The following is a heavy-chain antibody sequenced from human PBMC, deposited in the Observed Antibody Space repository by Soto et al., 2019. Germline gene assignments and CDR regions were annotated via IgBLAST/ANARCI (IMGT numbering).Heavy chain of an antibody. Sequence: PSETLSLTCAVSGGSISSGDYSWSWVRQPPGKGLEWIAYIYHSGSTYYSPSLKSRVTISVDRSKNQFSLKLSSVTAADTAVYYCARHAYTSSSSCFDPWGQGTLVTXSS. CDR3: ARHAYTSSSSCFDP. CDR2: IYHSGST. D-gene: IGHD6-6*01. J-gene: IGHJ5*02. V-gene: IGHV4-30-2*01. CDR1: GGSISSGDYS.